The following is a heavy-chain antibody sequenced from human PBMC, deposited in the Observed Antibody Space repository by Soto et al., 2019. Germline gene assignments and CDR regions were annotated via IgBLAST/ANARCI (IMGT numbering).Heavy chain of an antibody. CDR1: GYTFTSYA. D-gene: IGHD6-6*01. V-gene: IGHV1-3*01. Sequence: GAAVKASCKASGYTFTSYAMHWVRQAPGQRLEWMGWINAGNGNTKYSQKFQGRVTITRDTSASTAYMELSSLRSEDTAVYYCARGAYSSSWFFDYWGQGTLVTVSS. CDR3: ARGAYSSSWFFDY. CDR2: INAGNGNT. J-gene: IGHJ4*02.